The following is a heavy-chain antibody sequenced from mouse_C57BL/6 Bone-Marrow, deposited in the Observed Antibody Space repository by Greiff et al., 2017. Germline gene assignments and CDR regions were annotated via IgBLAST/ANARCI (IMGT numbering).Heavy chain of an antibody. CDR3: TTYDYDY. V-gene: IGHV14-4*01. D-gene: IGHD2-4*01. CDR2: IDPENGDT. CDR1: GFNIKDDY. Sequence: VQLQQSGAELVRPGASVKLSCTASGFNIKDDYMHWVKQRPEQGLEWIGWIDPENGDTEYASKFQGKATITADPSSNTAYLQLSSLTSEDTAFYYCTTYDYDYWGQGTTLTVSS. J-gene: IGHJ2*01.